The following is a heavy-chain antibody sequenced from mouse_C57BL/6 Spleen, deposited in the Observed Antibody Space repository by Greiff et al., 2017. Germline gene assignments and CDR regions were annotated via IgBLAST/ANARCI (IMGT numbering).Heavy chain of an antibody. CDR3: ARGHARGFAY. CDR2: IDPSDSYT. CDR1: GYTFTSYW. Sequence: QVQLQQSGAELVKPGASVKLSCKASGYTFTSYWMQWVKQRPGQGLEWIGEIDPSDSYTNYNQKFKGKATLTVDTSSSTAYMQLSSLTSEDSAVYYCARGHARGFAYWGQGTLVTVSA. D-gene: IGHD6-1*01. V-gene: IGHV1-50*01. J-gene: IGHJ3*01.